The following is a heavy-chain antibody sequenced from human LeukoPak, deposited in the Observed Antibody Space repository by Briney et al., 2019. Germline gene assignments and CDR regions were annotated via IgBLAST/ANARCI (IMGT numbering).Heavy chain of an antibody. V-gene: IGHV4-59*01. D-gene: IGHD6-6*01. Sequence: PSETLSLTCTVSGGSISSYYWSWIRQPPGKGLEWIGYMYYSGSTNYNPSLKSRVTISVDTSKNQFSLKLSSVTAADTAVYYCAREYSSSSVTYYFDHWGQGTLDTVSS. CDR3: AREYSSSSVTYYFDH. J-gene: IGHJ4*02. CDR1: GGSISSYY. CDR2: MYYSGST.